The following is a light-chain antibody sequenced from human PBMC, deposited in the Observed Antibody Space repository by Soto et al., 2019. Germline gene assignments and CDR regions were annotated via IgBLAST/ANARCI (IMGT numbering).Light chain of an antibody. Sequence: NQKTQSPSSLSASVGDRVTITCRASQGISNYLAWYQQKPGKVPKLLIYAASTLQSGVPSRFSGSGSGTDFTLTLNSLQPEDVATYYCQKYNSAPRTFGQGTKVEIK. CDR3: QKYNSAPRT. J-gene: IGKJ1*01. CDR2: AAS. V-gene: IGKV1-27*01. CDR1: QGISNY.